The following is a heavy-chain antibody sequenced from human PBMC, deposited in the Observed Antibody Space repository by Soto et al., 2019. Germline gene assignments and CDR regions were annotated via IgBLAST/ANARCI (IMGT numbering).Heavy chain of an antibody. CDR1: GYTFTSYA. CDR3: AREVLSGYDLERFDY. J-gene: IGHJ4*02. V-gene: IGHV1-3*01. Sequence: GASVKGSRKASGYTFTSYAMHWVRQAPGQRLEWMGWINAGNGNTKYSQKFQGRVTITRDTSASTAYMELSRLRSEDTAVYYCAREVLSGYDLERFDYWGQGTLVTVSS. D-gene: IGHD5-12*01. CDR2: INAGNGNT.